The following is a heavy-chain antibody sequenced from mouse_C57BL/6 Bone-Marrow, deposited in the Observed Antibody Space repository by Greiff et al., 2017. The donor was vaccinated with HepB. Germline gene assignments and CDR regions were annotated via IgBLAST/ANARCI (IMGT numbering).Heavy chain of an antibody. CDR3: ARWLYDYDEGYFDV. CDR1: GYTFTDYY. Sequence: EVQLQQSGPELVKPGASVKISCKASGYTFTDYYMNWVKQSHGKSLEWIGDINPNNGGTSYNQKFKGKATLTVDKSSSTAYMELRSLTSEDSAVYYCARWLYDYDEGYFDVWGTGTTVTVSS. J-gene: IGHJ1*03. V-gene: IGHV1-26*01. D-gene: IGHD2-4*01. CDR2: INPNNGGT.